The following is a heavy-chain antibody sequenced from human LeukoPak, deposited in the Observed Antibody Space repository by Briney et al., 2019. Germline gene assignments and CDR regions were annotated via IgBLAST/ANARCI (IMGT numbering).Heavy chain of an antibody. CDR2: ISGSGGST. CDR3: ARNSSGRGIFDC. Sequence: PGGSLRLSCAASGFTFSSYAMSWVRQAPGKGLEWVSVISGSGGSTYYADSVKGRLTISRDNSKNTLYLQMNSLRAEDTAEYYCARNSSGRGIFDCWGQGTLVTVSS. J-gene: IGHJ4*02. V-gene: IGHV3-23*01. D-gene: IGHD6-19*01. CDR1: GFTFSSYA.